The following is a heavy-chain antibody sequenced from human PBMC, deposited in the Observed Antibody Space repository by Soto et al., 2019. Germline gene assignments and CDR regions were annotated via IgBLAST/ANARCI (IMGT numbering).Heavy chain of an antibody. V-gene: IGHV3-23*01. J-gene: IGHJ6*02. CDR1: GFTFSSYA. CDR2: ISGSGGST. Sequence: PGGSLRLSCAASGFTFSSYAMSWVRQAPGKGLEWVSAISGSGGSTYYADSVKGRFTISRDNSKNTLYLQMNSLRAEDTAVYYCAKGPVTTNYYYYGMDVWGQGTTVTVSS. D-gene: IGHD4-17*01. CDR3: AKGPVTTNYYYYGMDV.